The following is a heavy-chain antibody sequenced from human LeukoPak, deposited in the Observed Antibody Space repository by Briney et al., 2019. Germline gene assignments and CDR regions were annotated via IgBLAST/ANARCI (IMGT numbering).Heavy chain of an antibody. Sequence: SQTLSLTCTVSGGSISSGDYYWSWIRQPPGKGLEWIGYIYYSGSIYYNPSLKSRVTISVDTSKNQFSLKLSSVTAADTAVYYCASYGSGSYFGFSYWGQGTLVTVSS. CDR3: ASYGSGSYFGFSY. D-gene: IGHD3-10*01. V-gene: IGHV4-30-4*01. CDR1: GGSISSGDYY. J-gene: IGHJ4*02. CDR2: IYYSGSI.